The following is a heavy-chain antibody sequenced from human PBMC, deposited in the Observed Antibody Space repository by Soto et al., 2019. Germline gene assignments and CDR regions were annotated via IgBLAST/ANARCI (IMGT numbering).Heavy chain of an antibody. D-gene: IGHD2-21*02. CDR2: ISVSVGST. J-gene: IGHJ4*02. Sequence: EVQLLQSGGGLVQPGGSLTLSCGVSGFPFAPSTMSWVRQAPGKGLEWVSTISVSVGSTYSADSAQGRFTVSSDISDNTLFLRITSLTADDTAVYFCAKRDVPHSTSNAYFYDHWGRGVLVTVSS. CDR1: GFPFAPST. V-gene: IGHV3-23*01. CDR3: AKRDVPHSTSNAYFYDH.